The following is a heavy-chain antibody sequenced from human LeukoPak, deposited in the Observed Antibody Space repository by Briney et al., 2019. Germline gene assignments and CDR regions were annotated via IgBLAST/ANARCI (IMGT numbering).Heavy chain of an antibody. V-gene: IGHV3-64*01. D-gene: IGHD1-7*01. Sequence: GGSLRLSCAASGFTFSSYAMHWVRQAPGKGLEYVSAISSNGGSTYYANSVKGRFTISRDNSKNTLYLQMGSLRAEDMAVYYCASSKGSGTYYFDYWGRGTLVTVSS. CDR1: GFTFSSYA. J-gene: IGHJ4*02. CDR3: ASSKGSGTYYFDY. CDR2: ISSNGGST.